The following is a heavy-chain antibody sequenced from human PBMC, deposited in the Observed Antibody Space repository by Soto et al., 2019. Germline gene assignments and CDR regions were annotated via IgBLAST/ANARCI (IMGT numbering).Heavy chain of an antibody. CDR3: ARGGYCSGCSCLVYYMDV. D-gene: IGHD2-15*01. CDR2: ISSSSSYI. V-gene: IGHV3-21*01. CDR1: GFTFSSYS. J-gene: IGHJ6*03. Sequence: EVQLVESGGGLVKPGGSLRLSCAASGFTFSSYSMNWVRQAPGKGLEWVSSISSSSSYIYYADSVKGRFTISRDNAKNSLYLQMNSLRAEDTAVYYCARGGYCSGCSCLVYYMDVWGKGTTVTVSS.